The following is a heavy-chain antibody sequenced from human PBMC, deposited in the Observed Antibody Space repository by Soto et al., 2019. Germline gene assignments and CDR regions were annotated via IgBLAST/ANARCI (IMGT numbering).Heavy chain of an antibody. V-gene: IGHV4-31*03. Sequence: QVQLQESGPGLVKPSQTLSLTCTVSGGSISSGGYYWSWIRQHPVKGLEWIGYIYYSGSTYYNPYLKSRVTISVDTSKNQVSLKLSSVTAADTAVYYCARSGGGYYDFWSGPYFDYWCQGTLVTVSS. CDR2: IYYSGST. J-gene: IGHJ4*02. D-gene: IGHD3-3*01. CDR1: GGSISSGGYY. CDR3: ARSGGGYYDFWSGPYFDY.